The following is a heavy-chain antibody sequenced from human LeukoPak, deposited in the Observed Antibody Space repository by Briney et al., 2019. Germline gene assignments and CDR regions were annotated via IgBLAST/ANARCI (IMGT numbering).Heavy chain of an antibody. D-gene: IGHD2-21*01. CDR2: IKEDGSEK. J-gene: IGHJ4*02. V-gene: IGHV3-7*02. CDR3: APRLIGIDY. Sequence: PGGSLRLSCAASGFTFSSYWMSWVRQAPGKGLEWVANIKEDGSEKNYVDSVKGRFTISRDNSKNTLYLQMNSLRAEDTAVYYCAPRLIGIDYWGQGALVTVSS. CDR1: GFTFSSYW.